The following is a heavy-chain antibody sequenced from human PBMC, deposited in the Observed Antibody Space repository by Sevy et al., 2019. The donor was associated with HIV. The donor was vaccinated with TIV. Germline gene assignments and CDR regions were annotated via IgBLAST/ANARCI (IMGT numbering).Heavy chain of an antibody. V-gene: IGHV4-4*07. CDR3: AIEQQGGFWSGYLDYYYYGMDV. Sequence: SETLSLTCTVSGGSISSYYWSWIRQPAGKGLEWIGRIYTSGSTNYNPSLKSRVTMSVDTSKNQFSLKLSSVTAADTAVYYCAIEQQGGFWSGYLDYYYYGMDVWGQGTTVTVSS. CDR1: GGSISSYY. CDR2: IYTSGST. D-gene: IGHD3-3*01. J-gene: IGHJ6*02.